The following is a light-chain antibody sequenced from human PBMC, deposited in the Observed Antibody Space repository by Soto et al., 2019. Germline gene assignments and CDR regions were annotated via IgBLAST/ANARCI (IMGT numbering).Light chain of an antibody. CDR3: SSFTSTSTYV. Sequence: QSALTQPPSVSGSPGQSVAISCSGTSSDVGSYNRVSWYQQPPGTAPKVMIYEVSNRPSGVPDRFSGSKSGNTASLTISGLQAEDEADYYCSSFTSTSTYVFGTGTKLTVL. V-gene: IGLV2-18*02. CDR2: EVS. CDR1: SSDVGSYNR. J-gene: IGLJ1*01.